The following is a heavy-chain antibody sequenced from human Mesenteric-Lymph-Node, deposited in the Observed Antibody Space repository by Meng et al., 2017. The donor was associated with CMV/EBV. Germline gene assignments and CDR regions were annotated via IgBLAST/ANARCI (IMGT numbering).Heavy chain of an antibody. J-gene: IGHJ4*02. D-gene: IGHD3-9*01. CDR3: ASLIENHYDMLTGYFGPFDY. CDR2: IIPIFGTA. V-gene: IGHV1-69*01. Sequence: FSSYAISWVRQAPGQGLEWIGGIIPIFGTANYAQKFKGRVTITADESTSTAYMELSSLRSEDTAVYYCASLIENHYDMLTGYFGPFDYWGQGTLVTVSS. CDR1: FSSYA.